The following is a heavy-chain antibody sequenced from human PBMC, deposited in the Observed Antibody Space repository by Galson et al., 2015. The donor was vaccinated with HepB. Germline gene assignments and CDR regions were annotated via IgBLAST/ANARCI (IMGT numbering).Heavy chain of an antibody. CDR1: GYTFTSYA. V-gene: IGHV1-3*01. CDR3: ARDQGIWPGTTWSYFDY. J-gene: IGHJ4*02. CDR2: INAGNGNT. Sequence: VSCKASGYTFTSYAMHWVRQAPGQRLEWMGWINAGNGNTKYSQKFQGRVTITRDTSASTAYMELSSLRSEDTAVYYCARDQGIWPGTTWSYFDYWGQGTLVTVSS. D-gene: IGHD1-7*01.